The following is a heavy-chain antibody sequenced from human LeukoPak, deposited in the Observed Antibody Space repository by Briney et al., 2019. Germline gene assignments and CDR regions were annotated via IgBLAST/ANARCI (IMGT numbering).Heavy chain of an antibody. CDR2: INHSGST. D-gene: IGHD2-2*01. V-gene: IGHV4-34*01. J-gene: IGHJ4*02. CDR3: ARGQLDY. Sequence: SETLPLTCAVYGGSFSGYYWSWIRQPPGKGLEWIGEINHSGSTNYNPSLKSRVTISVDTSKNQFSLKLSSVTAADTAVYYCARGQLDYWGQGTLVTVSS. CDR1: GGSFSGYY.